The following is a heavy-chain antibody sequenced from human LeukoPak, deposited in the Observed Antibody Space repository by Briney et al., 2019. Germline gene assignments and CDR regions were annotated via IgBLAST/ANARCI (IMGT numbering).Heavy chain of an antibody. D-gene: IGHD6-13*01. CDR2: IYYGGST. J-gene: IGHJ3*02. Sequence: SETLSLTCIVSGDSISNSGYYWSWIRRPPGKGLEWIGYIYYGGSTNYNPSLKSRVTISVDTSKDQFSLKLSSVTAADTAVYYCARDDSSPDAFDIWGQGTMVTVSS. CDR3: ARDDSSPDAFDI. CDR1: GDSISNSGYY. V-gene: IGHV4-61*08.